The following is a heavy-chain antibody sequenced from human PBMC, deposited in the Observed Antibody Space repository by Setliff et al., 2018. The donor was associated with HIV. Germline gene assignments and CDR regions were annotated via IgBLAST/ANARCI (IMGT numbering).Heavy chain of an antibody. CDR3: ARARRSSMVRGTYFDY. J-gene: IGHJ4*02. D-gene: IGHD3-10*01. V-gene: IGHV1-69*13. CDR2: IIPIFGTA. CDR1: GGTFSSYA. Sequence: SVQVSCQASGGTFSSYAISWVRQAPGQGLEWMGGIIPIFGTANYAQKFQGRVTITADESTSTAYMELSSLRSEDTAVYYCARARRSSMVRGTYFDYWGQGTLVTVSS.